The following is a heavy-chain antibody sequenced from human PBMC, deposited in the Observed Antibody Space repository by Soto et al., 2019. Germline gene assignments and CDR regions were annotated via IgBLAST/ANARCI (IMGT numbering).Heavy chain of an antibody. CDR1: GLTFSGYW. J-gene: IGHJ4*02. V-gene: IGHV3-7*01. D-gene: IGHD2-8*02. CDR3: VTGYCSAGVCSRGY. Sequence: EVQVMESGGGLVQPGGSLRLSCEVSGLTFSGYWMTWVRQAPGKGLEWVANLNPEGSAKYYVDSVRGRFTISRDNAKQPLYLQMNSPGVEDTAVYYCVTGYCSAGVCSRGYWGQGTLVTVTS. CDR2: LNPEGSAK.